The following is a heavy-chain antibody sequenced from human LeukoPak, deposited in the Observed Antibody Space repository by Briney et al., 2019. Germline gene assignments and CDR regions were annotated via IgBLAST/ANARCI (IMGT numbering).Heavy chain of an antibody. Sequence: GGSLRLSCAASGFTFDDYAMHWVRQAPGKGLEWVSGISWNSGSIGYADSVKGRFTISRDNAKNSLYLQMNSLRAEDTAVYCCAKLPETGRDFDYWGQGTLVTVSS. V-gene: IGHV3-9*01. CDR2: ISWNSGSI. D-gene: IGHD1-14*01. CDR3: AKLPETGRDFDY. J-gene: IGHJ4*02. CDR1: GFTFDDYA.